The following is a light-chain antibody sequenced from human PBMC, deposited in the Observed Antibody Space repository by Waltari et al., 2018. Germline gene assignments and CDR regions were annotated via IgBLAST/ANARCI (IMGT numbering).Light chain of an antibody. Sequence: SCRASQSVSRTLAWYQQQPGQAPRLLIYGASTRATGIPDRFSGSGSGTDFSLTISRLEPEDFAVYYCQHYVRLPVTFGQGTKVEIK. CDR2: GAS. CDR1: QSVSRT. J-gene: IGKJ1*01. CDR3: QHYVRLPVT. V-gene: IGKV3-20*01.